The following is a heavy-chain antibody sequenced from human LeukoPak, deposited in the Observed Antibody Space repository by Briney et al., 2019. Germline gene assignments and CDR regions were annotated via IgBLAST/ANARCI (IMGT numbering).Heavy chain of an antibody. CDR3: ARDKLTITPTSNNWFDP. CDR2: INPNSGGT. J-gene: IGHJ5*02. Sequence: ASVKVSCKASGYTFTGYYMHWVRQAPGQGLEWMGRINPNSGGTNCAQKFQGRVTMTRDTSISTAYMELSRLRSDDTAVYYCARDKLTITPTSNNWFDPWGQGTLVTVSS. V-gene: IGHV1-2*06. CDR1: GYTFTGYY. D-gene: IGHD3-3*01.